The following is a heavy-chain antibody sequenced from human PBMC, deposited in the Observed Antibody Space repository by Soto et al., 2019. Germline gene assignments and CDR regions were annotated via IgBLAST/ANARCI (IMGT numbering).Heavy chain of an antibody. Sequence: ASVKVSCKASGGTFSSYAISWVRQAPGQGLEWMGGIIPIFGTANYAQKFQGRVTITADESTSTAYMELSSLRSEDTAVYYCARGRDYYDSSGYSNWFDPWGQGTLVTVSS. V-gene: IGHV1-69*13. CDR3: ARGRDYYDSSGYSNWFDP. CDR1: GGTFSSYA. CDR2: IIPIFGTA. D-gene: IGHD3-22*01. J-gene: IGHJ5*02.